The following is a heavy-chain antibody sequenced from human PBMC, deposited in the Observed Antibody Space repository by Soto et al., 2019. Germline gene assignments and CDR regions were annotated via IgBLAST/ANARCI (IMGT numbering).Heavy chain of an antibody. J-gene: IGHJ1*01. CDR2: ISGSGDST. CDR3: AKGVPGIGVADTGYFQH. V-gene: IGHV3-23*01. Sequence: EVQLLESGGGLVQPGGSLRLSCAASGFTFSSYAMSWVRQAPGKGLEWVSGISGSGDSTYYADSVKGRFTISRDNSENPLYLQMNRLRAEETAVDYWAKGVPGIGVADTGYFQHWGQGTLVTVSS. D-gene: IGHD6-19*01. CDR1: GFTFSSYA.